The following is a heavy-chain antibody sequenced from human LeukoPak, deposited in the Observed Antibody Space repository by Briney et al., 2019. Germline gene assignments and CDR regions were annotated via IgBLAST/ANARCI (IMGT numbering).Heavy chain of an antibody. CDR3: ARDCSYSAVAASYYFDY. Sequence: SGGSLRLSCAASGFTFSSYGMHWVRQAPGKGLEWVAVIWYDGSNKYYADSVKGRFTISRDNSKNTLYLQMNSLRAEDTAVYYCARDCSYSAVAASYYFDYWGQGTLVTVSS. CDR2: IWYDGSNK. J-gene: IGHJ4*02. V-gene: IGHV3-33*01. D-gene: IGHD6-19*01. CDR1: GFTFSSYG.